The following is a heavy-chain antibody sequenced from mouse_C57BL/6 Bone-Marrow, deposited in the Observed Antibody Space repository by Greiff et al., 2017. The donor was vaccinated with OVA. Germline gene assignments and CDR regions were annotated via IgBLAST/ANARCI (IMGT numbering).Heavy chain of an antibody. D-gene: IGHD2-1*01. CDR3: ARGGIYYGNSVWYFDV. CDR1: GYTFTDYY. CDR2: INPNNGGT. J-gene: IGHJ1*03. V-gene: IGHV1-26*01. Sequence: VQLKQSGPELVKPGASVKISCKASGYTFTDYYMNWVKQSHGKSLEWIGDINPNNGGTSYNQKFKGKATLTVDKSSSTAYMELRSLTSEDSAVYYCARGGIYYGNSVWYFDVWGTGTTVTVSS.